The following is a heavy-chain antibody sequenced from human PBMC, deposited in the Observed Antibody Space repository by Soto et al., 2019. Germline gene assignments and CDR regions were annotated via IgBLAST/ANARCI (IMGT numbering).Heavy chain of an antibody. CDR3: ARMDGTCYSCQTNWFDP. D-gene: IGHD2-15*01. V-gene: IGHV4-4*02. CDR2: IYHSGTTI. CDR1: GGSISSRNC. Sequence: SETLSLTCAVSGGSISSRNCWTRVRQPPGKGLEWIGEIYHSGTTINYNPSLKSRVSISIDKSKNQFSLKVRSVTAADTAIYYCARMDGTCYSCQTNWFDPWGKGTLVT. J-gene: IGHJ5*02.